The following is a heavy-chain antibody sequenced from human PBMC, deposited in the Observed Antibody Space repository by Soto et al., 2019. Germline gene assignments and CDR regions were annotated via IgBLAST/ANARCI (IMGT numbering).Heavy chain of an antibody. CDR2: VYYSGTT. J-gene: IGHJ4*02. CDR3: ARTTAVPNTLRSRYFFDY. Sequence: LTCSVSGGSVSNKTYYWSWIRQPPGKRLEWIGYVYYSGTTNYNPSLKSRVTISVDLSKNQFSLRLSSVTTADTALYYCARTTAVPNTLRSRYFFDYWGQGTLVTVSS. D-gene: IGHD4-17*01. CDR1: GGSVSNKTYY. V-gene: IGHV4-61*01.